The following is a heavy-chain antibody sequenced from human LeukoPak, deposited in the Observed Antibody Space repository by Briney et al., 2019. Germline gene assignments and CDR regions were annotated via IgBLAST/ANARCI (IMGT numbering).Heavy chain of an antibody. Sequence: EASVKVSCKGSGRNFSRYAISWVRQAPGQGLEWMGWIIPFFGSANYAQKFQGRVTITADKSTSTAYMELSSLRSEDTAVYYCASLPGYCSRGSCYSLNWFDPWGQGTLVTVSS. J-gene: IGHJ5*02. V-gene: IGHV1-69*06. D-gene: IGHD2-15*01. CDR2: IIPFFGSA. CDR1: GRNFSRYA. CDR3: ASLPGYCSRGSCYSLNWFDP.